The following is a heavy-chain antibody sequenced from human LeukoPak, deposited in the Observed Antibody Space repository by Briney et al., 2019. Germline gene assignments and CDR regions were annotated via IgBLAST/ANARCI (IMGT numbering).Heavy chain of an antibody. V-gene: IGHV4-39*07. J-gene: IGHJ4*02. CDR1: GGSISSSSYY. CDR3: AKDGQEIGSPDYFDY. Sequence: PSETLSLTCTVSGGSISSSSYYWGWIRQPPGKGLEWIGSIYYSGSTYDNPSLKSRVTMSIDTSKNHFSLKLSSVTAADTAMYYCAKDGQEIGSPDYFDYWGQGTLVTVSS. CDR2: IYYSGST. D-gene: IGHD2/OR15-2a*01.